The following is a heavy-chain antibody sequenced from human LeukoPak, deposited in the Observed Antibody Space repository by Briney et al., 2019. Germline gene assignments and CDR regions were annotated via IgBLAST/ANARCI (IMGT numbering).Heavy chain of an antibody. V-gene: IGHV3-21*04. J-gene: IGHJ4*02. CDR1: GFTFSSYR. D-gene: IGHD6-13*01. CDR3: AKEHMAAAVYYFDC. Sequence: PGGSLRPSCAASGFTFSSYRMNWVRQAPGKGLEWVSSTSSSSTYTYYADSVKGRFTISRDNAKNTLYLQMNSLRAEDTAVYYCAKEHMAAAVYYFDCWGQGTLVSVSS. CDR2: TSSSSTYT.